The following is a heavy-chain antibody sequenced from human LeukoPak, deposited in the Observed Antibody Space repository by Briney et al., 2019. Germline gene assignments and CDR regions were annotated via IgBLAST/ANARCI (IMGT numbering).Heavy chain of an antibody. D-gene: IGHD1-1*01. J-gene: IGHJ4*02. CDR1: GFTFSTYG. CDR2: IWYDGSDK. Sequence: GRSLRLSCAASGFTFSTYGMHWVRQAPGKGLEWVAVIWYDGSDKYYADSVKGRFTISRDNSKNTLYLQMNSLRAEDTAVYYCARDRNVDYFDYWGRGTLVTVAS. CDR3: ARDRNVDYFDY. V-gene: IGHV3-33*01.